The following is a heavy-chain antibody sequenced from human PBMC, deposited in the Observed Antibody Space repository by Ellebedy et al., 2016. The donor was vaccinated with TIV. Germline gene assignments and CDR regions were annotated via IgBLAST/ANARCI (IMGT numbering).Heavy chain of an antibody. J-gene: IGHJ4*02. V-gene: IGHV3-30*18. Sequence: GESLKISXAASGFSFSNHGMHWVRQAPGKGLEWVSLISYDGSIKDYAESVKGRFTVSKDHSKKTMFLQMNSLRAEDTAVYYCAKDPTTGYDRYYFDYWGRGNLVTVSS. CDR2: ISYDGSIK. CDR1: GFSFSNHG. D-gene: IGHD5-12*01. CDR3: AKDPTTGYDRYYFDY.